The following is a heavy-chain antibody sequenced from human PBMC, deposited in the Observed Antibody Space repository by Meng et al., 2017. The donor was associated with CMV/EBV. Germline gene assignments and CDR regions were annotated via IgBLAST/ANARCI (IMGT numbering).Heavy chain of an antibody. J-gene: IGHJ4*02. D-gene: IGHD6-13*01. CDR1: GFTFSSYS. V-gene: IGHV3-21*01. CDR2: ISSSSSYI. Sequence: EVKLGGAGGGLVKPGGSLRLSCAASGFTFSSYSMNWVRQAPGKGLEWVSSISSSSSYIYYADSVKGRFTISRDNAKNSLYLQMNSLRAEDTAVYYCARVGIAAAGKGGFDYWGQGTLVTVSS. CDR3: ARVGIAAAGKGGFDY.